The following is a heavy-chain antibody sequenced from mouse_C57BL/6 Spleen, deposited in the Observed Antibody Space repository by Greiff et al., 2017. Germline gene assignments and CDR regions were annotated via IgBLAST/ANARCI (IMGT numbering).Heavy chain of an antibody. CDR3: TRWGYGAWFAY. CDR1: GYTFTDYE. J-gene: IGHJ3*01. V-gene: IGHV1-15*01. CDR2: IDPETGGT. Sequence: VKLMESGAELVRPGASVTLSCKASGYTFTDYEMHWVKQTPVHGLEWIGAIDPETGGTAYNQKFKGKAILTADKSSSTAYMELRSLTSEDSAVYYCTRWGYGAWFAYWGQGTLVTVSA. D-gene: IGHD1-2*01.